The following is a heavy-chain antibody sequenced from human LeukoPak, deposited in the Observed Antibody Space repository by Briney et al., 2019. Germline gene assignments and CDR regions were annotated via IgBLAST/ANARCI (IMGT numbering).Heavy chain of an antibody. CDR3: ARGPYSSNWYVDY. CDR2: ISRTGNSI. Sequence: PGGSLRLSCAASGFTLSSYEMNWVRLAPGKALEWISYISRTGNSIYYADSVKGRFTISRDSAKNSLYLQMNSLRAEDTAVYYCARGPYSSNWYVDYWGQGTLVTVAS. V-gene: IGHV3-48*03. J-gene: IGHJ4*02. CDR1: GFTLSSYE. D-gene: IGHD6-13*01.